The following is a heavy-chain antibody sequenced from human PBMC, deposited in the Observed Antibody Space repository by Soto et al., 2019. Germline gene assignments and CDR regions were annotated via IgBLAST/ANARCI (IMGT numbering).Heavy chain of an antibody. CDR2: IEGSGTIT. Sequence: GGSLRLSCAASGFLFSTTDMSLVRQAPGKGLEWVTTIEGSGTITYYADSVRGRFTVSRDNSKNTVYLQMDSLTADDTAVYYCVKNEGWFNSWCQGIPVTVSS. CDR3: VKNEGWFNS. J-gene: IGHJ5*01. V-gene: IGHV3-23*01. CDR1: GFLFSTTD.